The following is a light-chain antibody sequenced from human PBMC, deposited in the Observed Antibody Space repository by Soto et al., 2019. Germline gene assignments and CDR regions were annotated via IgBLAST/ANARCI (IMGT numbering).Light chain of an antibody. Sequence: EIGMTQSPGTLSLSPEERATLSCRASQSVSSTYLAWYQHKLGQAPRLLIYGASSKASGIPDRFSGSGSGTDFTLTISRLEPEDFAVYYCQQYGSSPRSFGQGTKVEVK. CDR1: QSVSSTY. J-gene: IGKJ1*01. CDR2: GAS. CDR3: QQYGSSPRS. V-gene: IGKV3-20*01.